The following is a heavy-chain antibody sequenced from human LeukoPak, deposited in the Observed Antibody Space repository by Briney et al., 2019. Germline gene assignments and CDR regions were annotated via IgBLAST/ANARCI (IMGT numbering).Heavy chain of an antibody. CDR3: ARSRYCSSTSCYSDY. J-gene: IGHJ4*02. CDR2: IKPDGSEK. V-gene: IGHV3-7*01. D-gene: IGHD2-2*01. Sequence: PGGSLRLSCAASGFTFSTYWMSWVRQAPGKGLEWVANIKPDGSEKYYVDSVKGRFTISRDNARDNAKNSLYLQMNSLRAEDTAVYYCARSRYCSSTSCYSDYWGQGTLVTVSS. CDR1: GFTFSTYW.